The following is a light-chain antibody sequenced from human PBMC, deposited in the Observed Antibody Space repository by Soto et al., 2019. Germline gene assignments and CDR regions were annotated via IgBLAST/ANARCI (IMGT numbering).Light chain of an antibody. CDR3: QQYRSYWT. V-gene: IGKV1-5*03. J-gene: IGKJ1*01. CDR2: KAS. Sequence: DIQMTQSPSTLSASVGDRVTISCRASQNINSWLAWYQQKPVKAPHLLIYKASNLQSGVPSRFSGSGSGTEFTLTISSLQPDDFATYYCQQYRSYWTCGQGTKVEIK. CDR1: QNINSW.